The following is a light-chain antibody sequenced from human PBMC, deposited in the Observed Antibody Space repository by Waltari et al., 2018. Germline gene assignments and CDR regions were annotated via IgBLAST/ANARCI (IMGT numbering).Light chain of an antibody. Sequence: DVVMTQTPLSLSVTPGQPASISCKSSQTLLHSDGQTYLYWFLQKPGQSPQLLIYAVSSRGSGVSTKFSGSGSGTDFTLKISRVEAEDVGIYYCMQGLHLPRTFGQGTKVEMK. V-gene: IGKV2-29*02. CDR3: MQGLHLPRT. CDR1: QTLLHSDGQTY. J-gene: IGKJ1*01. CDR2: AVS.